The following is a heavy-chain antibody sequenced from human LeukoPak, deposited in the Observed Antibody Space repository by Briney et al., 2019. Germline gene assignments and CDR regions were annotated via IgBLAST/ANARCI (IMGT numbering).Heavy chain of an antibody. CDR1: GFTFSDYS. Sequence: GGSLRLSCAVSGFTFSDYSMNWVRQSPGKGLEWLSYISSSSGTIYYADSVKGRFTISRDNAKNSLYLQMNSLRDEDTAVYYCARDRNGNYLLDYWGQGTLVTVSS. J-gene: IGHJ4*02. CDR3: ARDRNGNYLLDY. V-gene: IGHV3-48*02. D-gene: IGHD1-7*01. CDR2: ISSSSGTI.